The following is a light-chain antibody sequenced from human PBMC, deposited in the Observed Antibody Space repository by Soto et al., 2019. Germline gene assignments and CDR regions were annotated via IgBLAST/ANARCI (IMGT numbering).Light chain of an antibody. V-gene: IGKV3-20*01. CDR2: DAS. Sequence: EIVLTQSPATLSLSPLEGATLSFMASQSVSSYLAWYQQRPGQAPRLLIYDASNRAPGIPARFSGSGSGTDFTLTISRLEPEDFAVYYCQQYGSSPRTFGQGTKVDI. J-gene: IGKJ1*01. CDR1: QSVSSY. CDR3: QQYGSSPRT.